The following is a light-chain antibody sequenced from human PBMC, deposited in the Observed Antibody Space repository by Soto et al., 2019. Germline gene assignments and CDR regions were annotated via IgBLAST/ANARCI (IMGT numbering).Light chain of an antibody. CDR3: SSYAGSYTLV. V-gene: IGLV2-11*01. Sequence: QSALTQPRSVSGSPGQSVTISCTGTSNDVGGYNFVSWYQQHPGKVPKLFIYDVSRRPSGVPDRFSGSKSGNTASLTISGLQSEDEHDYYCSSYAGSYTLVFGGGTKLTFL. CDR1: SNDVGGYNF. J-gene: IGLJ2*01. CDR2: DVS.